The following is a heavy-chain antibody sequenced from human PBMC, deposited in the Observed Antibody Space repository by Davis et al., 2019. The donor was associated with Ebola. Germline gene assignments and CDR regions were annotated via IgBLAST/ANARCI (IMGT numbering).Heavy chain of an antibody. J-gene: IGHJ4*02. Sequence: GESLKISCAASGFTFSGSAMHWVRQASGKGLEWVGRIRSKANSYATAYAASVKGRFTISRDDSKNTAYLQMNSLKTEDTAVYYCTQTIAVAGTDYWGQGTLVTVSS. CDR2: IRSKANSYAT. CDR3: TQTIAVAGTDY. D-gene: IGHD6-19*01. V-gene: IGHV3-73*01. CDR1: GFTFSGSA.